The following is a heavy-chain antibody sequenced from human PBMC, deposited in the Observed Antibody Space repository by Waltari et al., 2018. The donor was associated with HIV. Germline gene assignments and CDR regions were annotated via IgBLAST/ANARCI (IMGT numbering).Heavy chain of an antibody. V-gene: IGHV1-8*01. CDR2: MNPNSGKT. CDR3: ARGVVVAATRFIGIDP. Sequence: QVQLVQSGAEVKKPGASVKVSCKASGYTFTSYDINWVRQATGQGLEWMGWMNPNSGKTGYAQKFQGRVTMTRNTAISTAYMELSSLRSEDTAVYYCARGVVVAATRFIGIDPWGQGTLVTVSS. D-gene: IGHD2-15*01. J-gene: IGHJ5*02. CDR1: GYTFTSYD.